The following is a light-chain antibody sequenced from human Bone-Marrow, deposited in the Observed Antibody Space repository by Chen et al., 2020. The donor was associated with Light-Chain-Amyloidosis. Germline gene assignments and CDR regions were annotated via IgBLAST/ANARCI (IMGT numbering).Light chain of an antibody. CDR2: DVS. CDR1: QSISRN. Sequence: ELLMTQSPATLSVSPGEGATLSCRASQSISRNVAWYQRRPGQAPGLVIFDVSPRATGIPARVSGSGSGTDFTPSISSLQSEEFALYDCRQYIAWPPITFGLGTRVEIK. CDR3: RQYIAWPPIT. J-gene: IGKJ5*01. V-gene: IGKV3-15*01.